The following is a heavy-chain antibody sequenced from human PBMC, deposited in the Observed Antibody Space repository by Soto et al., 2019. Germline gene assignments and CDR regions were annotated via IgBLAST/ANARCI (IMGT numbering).Heavy chain of an antibody. V-gene: IGHV1-3*05. J-gene: IGHJ5*02. CDR3: AFVGGLFRFDP. D-gene: IGHD5-12*01. Sequence: QVQLVQSGAEEKKPGASVKVSCKASGYTFTSYAMHWVRQAPGQRLEWMGWINAGNGNTKYSQKFPGRVTITRDTSASTAYMELSSLRSEDTAVYYCAFVGGLFRFDPWGQGTLVTVSS. CDR2: INAGNGNT. CDR1: GYTFTSYA.